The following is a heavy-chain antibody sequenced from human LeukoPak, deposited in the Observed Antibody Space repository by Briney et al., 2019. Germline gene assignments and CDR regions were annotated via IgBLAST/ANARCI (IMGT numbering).Heavy chain of an antibody. CDR1: GCTFSSYA. D-gene: IGHD3-9*01. CDR3: ARVHPVFDIMTGYYDY. CDR2: IIPIFGTA. J-gene: IGHJ4*02. Sequence: SVKVSCKASGCTFSSYAISWVRQAPGQGLEWMGGIIPIFGTANYAQKFQGRVTITADESTSTAYMELSSLRSEDTAVYYCARVHPVFDIMTGYYDYWGQGTLVTVSS. V-gene: IGHV1-69*01.